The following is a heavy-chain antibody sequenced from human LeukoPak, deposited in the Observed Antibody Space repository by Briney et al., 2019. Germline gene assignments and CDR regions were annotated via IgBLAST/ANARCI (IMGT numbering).Heavy chain of an antibody. J-gene: IGHJ5*02. CDR1: GDSINNNKW. CDR3: AGHATVGKAITLVRGVKRGWFDP. CDR2: IYHSGST. V-gene: IGHV4-4*02. Sequence: SETLSLTCAVSGDSINNNKWWSWVRQPPGKGLEWIEEIYHSGSTNYNPSLKSRVTILVDKSKNQFSLTLSSVTAADTAIYYCAGHATVGKAITLVRGVKRGWFDPWGQGTLVTVSS. D-gene: IGHD3-10*01.